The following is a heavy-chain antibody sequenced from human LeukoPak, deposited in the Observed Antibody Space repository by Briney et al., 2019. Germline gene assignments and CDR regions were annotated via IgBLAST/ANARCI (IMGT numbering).Heavy chain of an antibody. Sequence: SETLSLTGTVSGGSISSGDYYWSWIRQPPGKGLEWIGYIYYSGSTYYNPSLKSRVTISVDTSKNQFSLKLSSVTAADTAVYYCARDPGYYDSSGYVDWGQGTLVTVSS. D-gene: IGHD3-22*01. CDR3: ARDPGYYDSSGYVD. CDR2: IYYSGST. CDR1: GGSISSGDYY. J-gene: IGHJ4*02. V-gene: IGHV4-30-4*01.